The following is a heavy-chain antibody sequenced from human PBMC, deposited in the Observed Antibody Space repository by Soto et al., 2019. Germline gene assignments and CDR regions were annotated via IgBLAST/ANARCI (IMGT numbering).Heavy chain of an antibody. Sequence: SETLSLTCAVYGGSFSGYYWSWIRQPPGKGLEWIGEINHSGSTNYNPSLKSRVTISVDTSKNQFSLKLSSVTAADTAVYYCARGGVTMVRGAITKHYYYCYGMDVWGQGTTVTVSS. CDR2: INHSGST. J-gene: IGHJ6*02. CDR1: GGSFSGYY. V-gene: IGHV4-34*01. D-gene: IGHD3-10*01. CDR3: ARGGVTMVRGAITKHYYYCYGMDV.